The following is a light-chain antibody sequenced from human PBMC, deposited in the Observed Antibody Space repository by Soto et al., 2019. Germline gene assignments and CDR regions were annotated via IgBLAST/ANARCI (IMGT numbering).Light chain of an antibody. Sequence: QSVLAQPASVSGSPGQSITISCTGASGYVGTYSLVSWYQQHPGKAPKVVIYEGHKRPSGVPDRFSGSTSVNTASLTISALQTDDEADYYCCLYVGATTYVFGTGTKLTVL. CDR1: SGYVGTYSL. CDR3: CLYVGATTYV. V-gene: IGLV2-23*01. CDR2: EGH. J-gene: IGLJ1*01.